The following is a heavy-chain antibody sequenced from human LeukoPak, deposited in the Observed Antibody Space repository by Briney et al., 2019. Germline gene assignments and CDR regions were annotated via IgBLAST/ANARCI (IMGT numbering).Heavy chain of an antibody. Sequence: GGSLRLSCTGSGFTISGFWMSWVRQAPGKGLEWVAYINYDGSEKTYVDSVKGRFTISRDHAQNSLFLQVNNLTVEDTAVYYCARGAVDYTPVGRYYYNMDVWGQGTTVTVSS. D-gene: IGHD3-3*01. CDR2: INYDGSEK. CDR1: GFTISGFW. J-gene: IGHJ6*02. V-gene: IGHV3-7*04. CDR3: ARGAVDYTPVGRYYYNMDV.